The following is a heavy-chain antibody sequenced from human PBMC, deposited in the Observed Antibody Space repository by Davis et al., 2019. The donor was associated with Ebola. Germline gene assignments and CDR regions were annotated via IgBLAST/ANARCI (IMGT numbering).Heavy chain of an antibody. CDR2: INPSDGGT. D-gene: IGHD5-12*01. Sequence: AASVKVSCKASGYTFTSYYIHWVRQAPGQGLEWLGTINPSDGGTSYGQKFHVRVTMTRDTSMSTVYMELSSLGSGDTDVYYCARGGYDGHISYLDNWGQGTLVSVS. CDR3: ARGGYDGHISYLDN. V-gene: IGHV1-46*01. J-gene: IGHJ4*02. CDR1: GYTFTSYY.